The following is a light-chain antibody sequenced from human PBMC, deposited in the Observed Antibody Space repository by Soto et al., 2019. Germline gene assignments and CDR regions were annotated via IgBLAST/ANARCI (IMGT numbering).Light chain of an antibody. V-gene: IGLV3-21*04. J-gene: IGLJ2*01. Sequence: SSELTQPPSVSVAPGKTASISCGGNNIRSKGVHWYQQKPGQAPVLVIYSDTDLPPVIPERFSGSNSANLATLTISRVEAGNEADYYCQVWDSGSAHVVFGGGTKLTVL. CDR2: SDT. CDR3: QVWDSGSAHVV. CDR1: NIRSKG.